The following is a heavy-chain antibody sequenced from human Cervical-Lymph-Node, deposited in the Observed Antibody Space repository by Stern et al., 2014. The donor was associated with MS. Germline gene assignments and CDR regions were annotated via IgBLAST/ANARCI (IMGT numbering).Heavy chain of an antibody. V-gene: IGHV1-69*01. D-gene: IGHD6-13*01. CDR2: IFPVFGTP. CDR1: GGTFSKFP. Sequence: MQLVESGAEATKPGSSVKVSRKASGGTFSKFPSSWVRQAPGQGLEWMGGIFPVFGTPTYAQEFRGRVTITADVSTSTVYMELSSLRSDDTAVYYCALSSETSDRWYSLGYDLWGQGTLVTVSS. CDR3: ALSSETSDRWYSLGYDL. J-gene: IGHJ5*02.